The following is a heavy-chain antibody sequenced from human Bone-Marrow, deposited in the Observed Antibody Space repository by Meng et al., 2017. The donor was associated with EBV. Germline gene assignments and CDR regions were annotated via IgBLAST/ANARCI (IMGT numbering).Heavy chain of an antibody. D-gene: IGHD1-26*01. J-gene: IGHJ4*02. CDR3: ARGPLEWEPRGEDY. CDR2: INHSGST. V-gene: IGHV4-34*01. CDR1: GGSFSGYY. Sequence: QVQLQQGGAGRLKPSETLSLTCAVYGGSFSGYYWSWIRQPPGKGLEWIGEINHSGSTNYNPSLKSRVTISVDTSKNQFSLKLSSVTAADTAVYYCARGPLEWEPRGEDYWGQGTLVTVAS.